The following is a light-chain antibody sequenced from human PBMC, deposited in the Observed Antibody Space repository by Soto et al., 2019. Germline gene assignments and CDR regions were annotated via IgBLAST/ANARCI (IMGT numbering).Light chain of an antibody. Sequence: DIQMTQSPSTLSASVGDRVTITCRASQSISSWLAWYRQKAGKAPKLLIYDASSLESGVPSRFSGSGSGTEFTLTISSLHPDDFATFYCQQYKSYPFTFGPGTKLEIK. CDR1: QSISSW. CDR2: DAS. CDR3: QQYKSYPFT. J-gene: IGKJ2*01. V-gene: IGKV1-5*01.